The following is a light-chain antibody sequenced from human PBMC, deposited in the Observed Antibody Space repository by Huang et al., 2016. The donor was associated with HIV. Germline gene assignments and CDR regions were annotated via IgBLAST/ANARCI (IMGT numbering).Light chain of an antibody. Sequence: EIVMTQSPATLSVSPGERATLSCRASQSVSNHLAWYHHRPGQPPRLLIYGASTRATGIPARFSGGGSGTEFTLTISSLQSEDFAVYYCQQYHNWPPEGTFGQGTKVEIK. CDR3: QQYHNWPPEGT. CDR1: QSVSNH. V-gene: IGKV3-15*01. J-gene: IGKJ1*01. CDR2: GAS.